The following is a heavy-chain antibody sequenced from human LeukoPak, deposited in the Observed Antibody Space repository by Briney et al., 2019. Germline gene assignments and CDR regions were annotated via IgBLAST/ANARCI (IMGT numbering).Heavy chain of an antibody. CDR2: IYHSGST. Sequence: SETLSLTCAVSGYSISSGYYWGWIRQPPGKGLEWIGSIYHSGSTYYNPSLKSRVTISVDTSKNQLSLKLSSVTAADTAVYYCARHTYYYGSSGYPDYWGQGTLVTVSS. J-gene: IGHJ4*02. CDR1: GYSISSGYY. D-gene: IGHD3-22*01. V-gene: IGHV4-38-2*01. CDR3: ARHTYYYGSSGYPDY.